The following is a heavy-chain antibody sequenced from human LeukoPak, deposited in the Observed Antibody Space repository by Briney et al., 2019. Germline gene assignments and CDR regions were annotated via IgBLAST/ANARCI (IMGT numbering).Heavy chain of an antibody. Sequence: ASVKVSCKASGYTFTSYCISWVRQAPGQGLEWMGWISAYNGNTNYAQKLRGRVTMTTDTSTSTAYMELRSLRSDDTAVYYCARGYGSSRGYYYYYMDVWGKGNTVTVSS. V-gene: IGHV1-18*01. CDR2: ISAYNGNT. CDR3: ARGYGSSRGYYYYYMDV. CDR1: GYTFTSYC. J-gene: IGHJ6*03. D-gene: IGHD6-6*01.